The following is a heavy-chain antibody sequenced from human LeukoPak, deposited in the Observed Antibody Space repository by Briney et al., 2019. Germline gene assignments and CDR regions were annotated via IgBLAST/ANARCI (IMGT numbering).Heavy chain of an antibody. V-gene: IGHV4-39*01. D-gene: IGHD6-6*01. CDR3: ARHRGSSSNFDY. CDR2: IYYSGST. J-gene: IGHJ4*02. Sequence: SETLSLTCTVSGGSISRNNYYWDWIRQPPGKGLEYIGSIYYSGSTYHTPSLKSRVTISVDTSKNQFSLKLSSVTATDTAVYYCARHRGSSSNFDYWGQGTLVTVSS. CDR1: GGSISRNNYY.